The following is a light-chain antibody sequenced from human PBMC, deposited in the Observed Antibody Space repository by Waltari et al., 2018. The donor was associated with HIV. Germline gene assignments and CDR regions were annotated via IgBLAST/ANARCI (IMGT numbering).Light chain of an antibody. CDR2: DDN. J-gene: IGLJ1*01. CDR1: SIGDKT. Sequence: SYVLTQPPSASVAPGQTARLTCGGISIGDKTVHWYQQRPGPAPVMVIFDDNDRPSGIPERFSGSNSGNTATLTISRVEAGDEADYYCQVWDVGSDASVFGTGTTVTV. CDR3: QVWDVGSDASV. V-gene: IGLV3-21*02.